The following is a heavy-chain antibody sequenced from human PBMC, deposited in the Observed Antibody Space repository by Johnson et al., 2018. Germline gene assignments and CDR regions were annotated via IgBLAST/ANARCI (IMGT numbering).Heavy chain of an antibody. CDR3: ASSYYYDSSGYYYGDAFDI. J-gene: IGHJ3*02. V-gene: IGHV1-69*01. CDR1: GGTFSSYA. Sequence: QVQLVQSGAEVKKPGSSVKVSCKASGGTFSSYAISWVRQAPGQGLEWMGGIIPIFGTANYAQKFQGRVTITADESPSTAYMELSSLRSEDTAVYYCASSYYYDSSGYYYGDAFDIWGQGTMVTVSS. D-gene: IGHD3-22*01. CDR2: IIPIFGTA.